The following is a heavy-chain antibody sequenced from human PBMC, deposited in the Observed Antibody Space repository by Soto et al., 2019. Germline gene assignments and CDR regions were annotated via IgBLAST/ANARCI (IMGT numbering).Heavy chain of an antibody. Sequence: EVQLVESGGGLVQPGGSLRLSCAASGFTFISYWMHWVRQAPGKGLVWVSRINTDGSSTTYADSVKGRFIISRDNAKNTLYLQMNSLRAEDTAVYYCVGGYSGYNAAFDIWGQGTMVTVSS. CDR2: INTDGSST. V-gene: IGHV3-74*01. CDR1: GFTFISYW. CDR3: VGGYSGYNAAFDI. D-gene: IGHD5-12*01. J-gene: IGHJ3*02.